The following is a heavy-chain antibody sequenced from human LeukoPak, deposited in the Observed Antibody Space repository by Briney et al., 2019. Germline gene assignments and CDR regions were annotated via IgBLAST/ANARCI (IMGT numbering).Heavy chain of an antibody. CDR2: IYYSGST. J-gene: IGHJ4*02. CDR3: ARAARGVIRYPDY. D-gene: IGHD3-10*01. Sequence: PSETLSLTCTVSGGSISSYYWSWIRQPPGKGLEWIGYIYYSGSTNYNPSLKSRVTISVDTSKNQFSLKLSSVTAADTAVYYCARAARGVIRYPDYWGQGTLVTVSS. CDR1: GGSISSYY. V-gene: IGHV4-59*08.